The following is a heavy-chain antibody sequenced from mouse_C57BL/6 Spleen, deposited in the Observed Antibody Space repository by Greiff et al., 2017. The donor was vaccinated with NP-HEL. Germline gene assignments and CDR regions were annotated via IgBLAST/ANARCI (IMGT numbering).Heavy chain of an antibody. Sequence: EVQLQQSGPELVKPGASVKISCKASGYTFTDYYMNWVKQSHGKSLEWIGDINPNNGGTSYNQKFKGKATWTVDNSSSTAYMELRSLTSEDSAVYYCARSRFYYYGSSQAWFAYWGQGTLVTVSA. J-gene: IGHJ3*01. CDR2: INPNNGGT. V-gene: IGHV1-26*01. D-gene: IGHD1-1*01. CDR1: GYTFTDYY. CDR3: ARSRFYYYGSSQAWFAY.